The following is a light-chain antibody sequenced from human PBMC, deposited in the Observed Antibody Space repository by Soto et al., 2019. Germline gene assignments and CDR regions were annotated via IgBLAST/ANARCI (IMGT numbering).Light chain of an antibody. CDR2: KAS. CDR1: QSISDW. V-gene: IGKV1-5*03. Sequence: DVQMTQSPSTLSASVGDRVTITCRASQSISDWLAWYQQKPGKAPKLLTHKASTLENGVPLRFSGSGSGTEFTLTISSLQPDDFATYYCQQYNRFPITFGQGTRLEIK. CDR3: QQYNRFPIT. J-gene: IGKJ5*01.